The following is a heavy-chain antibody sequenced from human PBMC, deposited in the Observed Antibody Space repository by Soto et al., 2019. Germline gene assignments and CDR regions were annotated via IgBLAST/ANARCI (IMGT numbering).Heavy chain of an antibody. J-gene: IGHJ3*02. CDR3: ARDNGDPDAFDI. CDR2: ISSSSSYI. CDR1: GFTFSSYS. V-gene: IGHV3-21*01. Sequence: VGSLRLSCAASGFTFSSYSMNWVRQAPGKGLEWVSSISSSSSYIYYADSVKGRFTISRDNAKNSLYLQMNSLRAEDTAVYYCARDNGDPDAFDIWGQGTMVTVSS. D-gene: IGHD4-17*01.